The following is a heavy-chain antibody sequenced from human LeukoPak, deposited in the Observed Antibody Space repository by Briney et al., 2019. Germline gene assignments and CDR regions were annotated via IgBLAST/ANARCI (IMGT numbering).Heavy chain of an antibody. J-gene: IGHJ4*02. CDR3: ARDLRRYDSSGYYYY. D-gene: IGHD3-22*01. CDR1: GYTFTSYG. Sequence: ASVKVSCKASGYTFTSYGISWVRQAPGQGLEWMGWISAYNGNTNYAQKLQGRVTMTTDTSTSTAYMELRILRSDDTAVYYCARDLRRYDSSGYYYYWGQGTLVTVSS. CDR2: ISAYNGNT. V-gene: IGHV1-18*01.